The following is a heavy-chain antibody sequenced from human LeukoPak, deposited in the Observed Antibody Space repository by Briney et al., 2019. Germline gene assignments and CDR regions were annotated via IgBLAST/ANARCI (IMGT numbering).Heavy chain of an antibody. D-gene: IGHD3-3*01. CDR2: MNPNSGNT. CDR3: ARGRITIFGVIGVY. J-gene: IGHJ4*02. Sequence: ASVKVSCKASGYTLTSYDINWVRQATGQGLEWMGWMNPNSGNTGYAQKFQGRVTITRNTSISTAYMELSSLRSEDTAVYYCARGRITIFGVIGVYWGQGTLVTVSS. V-gene: IGHV1-8*03. CDR1: GYTLTSYD.